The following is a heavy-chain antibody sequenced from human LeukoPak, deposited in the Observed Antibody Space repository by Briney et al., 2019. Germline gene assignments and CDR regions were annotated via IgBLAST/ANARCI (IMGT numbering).Heavy chain of an antibody. J-gene: IGHJ4*02. V-gene: IGHV3-74*01. Sequence: PGRSLRLSCAASGFTFDDYAMHWVRQAPGKGLVWVSRINSDGSSTSYADSVKGRFTISRDNAKNTLYLQMNSLRAEDTAVYYCARVVSDNYYGSGTYDYWGQGTLVTVSS. CDR3: ARVVSDNYYGSGTYDY. CDR2: INSDGSST. D-gene: IGHD3-10*01. CDR1: GFTFDDYA.